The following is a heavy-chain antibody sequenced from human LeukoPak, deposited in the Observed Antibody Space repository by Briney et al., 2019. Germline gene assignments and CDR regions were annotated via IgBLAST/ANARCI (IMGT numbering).Heavy chain of an antibody. J-gene: IGHJ4*02. CDR2: ISSSGSTI. CDR3: ARDSPRYDFWGGYHDY. V-gene: IGHV3-48*03. CDR1: GFTFSSYE. Sequence: PGGSLRLSCAASGFTFSSYEMNWVRQAPGKGLEWVSYISSSGSTIYYADSVKGRFTISRDNAKNSLYLQMNSLRAEDTAVYYCARDSPRYDFWGGYHDYWGQGTLVTVSS. D-gene: IGHD3-3*01.